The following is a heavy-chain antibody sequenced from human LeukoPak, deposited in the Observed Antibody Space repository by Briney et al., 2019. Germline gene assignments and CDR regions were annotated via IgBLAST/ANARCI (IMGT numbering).Heavy chain of an antibody. CDR3: AKAGGFSYGYYYFDY. D-gene: IGHD5-18*01. CDR1: GFTFTNYA. CDR2: ISGSGGST. J-gene: IGHJ4*02. Sequence: GGPLRLSCVASGFTFTNYAMSWVRQAPGKGLEWVSGISGSGGSTDYADSVKGRFTISRDNSKNTLYLQMNSLRAEDTAVYYCAKAGGFSYGYYYFDYWGQGTLVTVSS. V-gene: IGHV3-23*01.